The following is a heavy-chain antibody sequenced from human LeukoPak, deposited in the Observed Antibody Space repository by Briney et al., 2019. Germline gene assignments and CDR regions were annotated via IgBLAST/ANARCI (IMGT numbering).Heavy chain of an antibody. D-gene: IGHD3-22*01. Sequence: SETLSLTCTVSGGSISSGDYYWGWIRQPPGKGLEWIGSIYYSGSTNYNPSLKSRVTISIDASKNQFSLRLTTVTAADTAVYYCARGFFGDSSGYYSISNWFDPWGQGTLVTVSS. CDR3: ARGFFGDSSGYYSISNWFDP. CDR1: GGSISSGDYY. J-gene: IGHJ5*02. CDR2: IYYSGST. V-gene: IGHV4-39*07.